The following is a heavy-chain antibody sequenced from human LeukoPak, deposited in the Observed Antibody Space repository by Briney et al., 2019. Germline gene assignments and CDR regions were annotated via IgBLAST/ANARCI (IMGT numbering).Heavy chain of an antibody. V-gene: IGHV3-23*01. D-gene: IGHD6-13*01. CDR3: AKATSSSWPSYYYGMDV. CDR1: GFIFSSYS. Sequence: GGSLRLSCAASGFIFSSYSMSWVRQAPGKGLEWVSVITGSGGNTYYADSVKGRFTISKDNSKNTVYLQMSSLRVDDTAVYYCAKATSSSWPSYYYGMDVWGQGTTVTVSS. CDR2: ITGSGGNT. J-gene: IGHJ6*02.